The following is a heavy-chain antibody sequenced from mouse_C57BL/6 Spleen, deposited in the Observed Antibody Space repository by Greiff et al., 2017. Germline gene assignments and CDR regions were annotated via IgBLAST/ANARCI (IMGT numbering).Heavy chain of an antibody. D-gene: IGHD3-2*02. CDR2: INPSSGYT. Sequence: LQQSGAELARPGASVKMSCKASGYTFTSYTMHWVKQRPGQGLEWIGYINPSSGYTKYNQKFKDKATLTADKSSSTAYMQLSSLTSEDSAVYYCARSGELRLFDYWGQGNTLTVSS. CDR1: GYTFTSYT. V-gene: IGHV1-4*01. CDR3: ARSGELRLFDY. J-gene: IGHJ2*01.